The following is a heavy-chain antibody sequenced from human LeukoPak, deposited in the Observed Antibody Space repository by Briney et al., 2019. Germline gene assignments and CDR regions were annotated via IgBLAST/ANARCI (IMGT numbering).Heavy chain of an antibody. D-gene: IGHD3-3*01. Sequence: SETLSLTCTVSGGSISSYYWSWIRQPPGKGLEWIGYIYTSGSTNYNPSLKGRVTISVDTSKNQFSLKLSSVTAADTAVYYCARHSSDFGDSRFDYWGQGTLVTVSS. CDR3: ARHSSDFGDSRFDY. CDR2: IYTSGST. J-gene: IGHJ4*02. CDR1: GGSISSYY. V-gene: IGHV4-4*09.